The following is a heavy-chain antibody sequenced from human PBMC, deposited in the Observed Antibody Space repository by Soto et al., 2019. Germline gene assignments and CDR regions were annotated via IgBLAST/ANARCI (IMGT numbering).Heavy chain of an antibody. V-gene: IGHV3-23*01. CDR2: ISGSGGST. CDR1: GFTFSSYA. Sequence: PVGSLRLSCAASGFTFSSYAMSWVRQAPGKGLEWVSAISGSGGSTYYADSVKGRFAISRDNSKNTLYLQMNSLRAEDTAVYYCATSPHIVVVVAATFSDSWGQGTLVTVSS. D-gene: IGHD2-15*01. CDR3: ATSPHIVVVVAATFSDS. J-gene: IGHJ4*02.